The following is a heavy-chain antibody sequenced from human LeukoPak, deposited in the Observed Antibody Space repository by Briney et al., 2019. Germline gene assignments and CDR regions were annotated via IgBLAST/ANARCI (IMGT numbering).Heavy chain of an antibody. CDR2: IYYSGST. Sequence: SETLSLTCTVSGGSISSYYWSWIRQPAGKGLEWIGSIYYSGSTYYNPSLKSRVTISVDTSKNQFSLKLSSVTAADTAVYYCARHARVGATPFDYWGQGTLVTVSS. V-gene: IGHV4-59*05. J-gene: IGHJ4*02. CDR1: GGSISSYY. D-gene: IGHD1-26*01. CDR3: ARHARVGATPFDY.